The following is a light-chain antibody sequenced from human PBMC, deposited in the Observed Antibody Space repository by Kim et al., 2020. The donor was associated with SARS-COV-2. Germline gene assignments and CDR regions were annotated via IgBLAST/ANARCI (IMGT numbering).Light chain of an antibody. V-gene: IGKV3-20*01. J-gene: IGKJ5*01. CDR3: QQYGSSPNT. CDR1: QSVRSSY. CDR2: GAS. Sequence: SPGQRATLSCRASQSVRSSYFAWYQQKPGQAPSLLIYGASSRATGIPDRFSGSGFGTDFSLTISRLEPKDFAVYYCQQYGSSPNTFGQGTRLEIK.